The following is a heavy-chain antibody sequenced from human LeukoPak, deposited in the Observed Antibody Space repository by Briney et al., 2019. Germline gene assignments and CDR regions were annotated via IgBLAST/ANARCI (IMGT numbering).Heavy chain of an antibody. CDR1: GASISSYY. V-gene: IGHV4-59*01. CDR2: IYYSGST. Sequence: SETLSLTCTVSGASISSYYWSWIRQPPGKGLEWIGYIYYSGSTNYNPSLKSRVTISVDTSKNQFSLKLSSVTAADTAVYYCARFSPPGIAAAGTGFDYWGQGTLVTVSS. CDR3: ARFSPPGIAAAGTGFDY. J-gene: IGHJ4*02. D-gene: IGHD6-13*01.